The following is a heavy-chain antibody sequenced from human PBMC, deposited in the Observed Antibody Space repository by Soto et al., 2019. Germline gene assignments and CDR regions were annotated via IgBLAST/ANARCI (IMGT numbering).Heavy chain of an antibody. CDR1: GSSISSSSYY. Sequence: SETLSLTCTVSGSSISSSSYYWGWIRQPPGKGLEWIGSIYYSGSTYYNPSLKSRVTISVDTSKNQFSLKLSSVTAADTAVYYCASVGEASDDVFDYWGQGTLVTVSS. CDR2: IYYSGST. CDR3: ASVGEASDDVFDY. D-gene: IGHD3-16*01. J-gene: IGHJ4*02. V-gene: IGHV4-39*01.